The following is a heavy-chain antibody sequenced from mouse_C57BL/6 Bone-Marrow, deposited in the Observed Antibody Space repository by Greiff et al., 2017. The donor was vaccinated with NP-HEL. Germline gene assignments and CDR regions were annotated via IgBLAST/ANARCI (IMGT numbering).Heavy chain of an antibody. J-gene: IGHJ3*01. CDR2: IYPRSGNT. Sequence: QVQLQQSGAELARPGASVKLSCKASGYTFTSYGIRWVKQRTGQGLDWIGEIYPRSGNTYYNEKFKGKATLTADKSSSTAYMELRSLTSEDSAVYFCARSYYYGCSYWFAYWGQGTLVTVSA. V-gene: IGHV1-81*01. D-gene: IGHD1-1*01. CDR3: ARSYYYGCSYWFAY. CDR1: GYTFTSYG.